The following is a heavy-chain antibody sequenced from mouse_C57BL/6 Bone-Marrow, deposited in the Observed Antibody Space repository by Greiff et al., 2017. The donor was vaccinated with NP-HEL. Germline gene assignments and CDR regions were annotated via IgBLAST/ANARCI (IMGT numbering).Heavy chain of an antibody. CDR3: AKGAYYVDY. V-gene: IGHV2-4*01. J-gene: IGHJ4*01. CDR2: IWSGGST. CDR1: GFSLTSYG. Sequence: VKLMESGPGLVQPSQSLSITCTVSGFSLTSYGVHWVRQPPGKGLEWLGVIWSGGSTDYNAAFISRLSISKDNSKSQVFFKMNSLQADDTAIYYCAKGAYYVDYWGQGTSVTVSS. D-gene: IGHD1-1*01.